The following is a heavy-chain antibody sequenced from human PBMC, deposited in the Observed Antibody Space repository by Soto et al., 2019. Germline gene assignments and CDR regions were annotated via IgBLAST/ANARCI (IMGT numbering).Heavy chain of an antibody. D-gene: IGHD2-15*01. CDR3: ARDGGYCSGGSCYSDAFDI. CDR1: GYTFTSYG. CDR2: ISAYNGNT. Sequence: ASVKVSCKASGYTFTSYGISWVRQAPGQGLEWMGWISAYNGNTNYAQKLQGRVTMTTDTSTSTAYMELRSLRSDDTAVYYCARDGGYCSGGSCYSDAFDIWGQGTMVTVSS. J-gene: IGHJ3*02. V-gene: IGHV1-18*01.